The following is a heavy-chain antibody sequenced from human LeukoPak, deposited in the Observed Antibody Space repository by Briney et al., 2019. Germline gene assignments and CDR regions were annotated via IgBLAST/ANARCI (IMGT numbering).Heavy chain of an antibody. CDR1: SGSFSGYY. CDR3: ARHEGAVAGLKFGLDY. D-gene: IGHD6-19*01. Sequence: PSETLSLTCAVYSGSFSGYYWSWIRQPPGKGLEWIGELNHSGSTNFNPSLKSRVTISIDTSKNQFSLKLSSVTAADTAVYFCARHEGAVAGLKFGLDYWGQGTLVTVSS. J-gene: IGHJ4*02. V-gene: IGHV4-34*01. CDR2: LNHSGST.